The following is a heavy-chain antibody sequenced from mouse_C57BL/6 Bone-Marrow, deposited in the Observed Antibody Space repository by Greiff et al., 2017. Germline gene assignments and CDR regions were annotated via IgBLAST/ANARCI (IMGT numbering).Heavy chain of an antibody. J-gene: IGHJ3*01. Sequence: VQLQQSGAELVRPGASVKLSCTASGFNIKDDYMHWVKQRPEQGLEWIGWIDPENGDTEYASKFQGKATITADTSSNTADLPLSSLTSEDTAVYYCTTPSYYGYAWFAYWGQGTLVTVSA. CDR2: IDPENGDT. CDR3: TTPSYYGYAWFAY. CDR1: GFNIKDDY. D-gene: IGHD2-9*01. V-gene: IGHV14-4*01.